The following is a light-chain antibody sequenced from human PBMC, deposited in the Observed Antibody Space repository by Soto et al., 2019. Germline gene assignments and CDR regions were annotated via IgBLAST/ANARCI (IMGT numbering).Light chain of an antibody. V-gene: IGLV2-14*01. CDR3: NSYTNSHTYV. J-gene: IGLJ1*01. CDR1: SSDVGGYNY. Sequence: QSVLTQPASVSGSPGQSITISCTGTSSDVGGYNYVSWYQQHPGKVPKLIIYEVSNRPSGVSNRFSGSKSGNTASLTISGLQAENEADYYCNSYTNSHTYVFGTATKLTVL. CDR2: EVS.